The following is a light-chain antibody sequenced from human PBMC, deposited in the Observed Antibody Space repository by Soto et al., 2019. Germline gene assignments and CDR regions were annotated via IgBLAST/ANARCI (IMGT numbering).Light chain of an antibody. J-gene: IGLJ2*01. V-gene: IGLV6-57*01. CDR2: EDN. CDR1: SGSIASNY. CDR3: QSYDDTIYVV. Sequence: NFMLTQPHSVSESPGKTVTISCTRSSGSIASNYVQWYQQRPGSSPTTVIYEDNQRPSGVPDRFSGSIDRSSNSASLTISGLKTEDEADYYCQSYDDTIYVVFGGGTKLTVL.